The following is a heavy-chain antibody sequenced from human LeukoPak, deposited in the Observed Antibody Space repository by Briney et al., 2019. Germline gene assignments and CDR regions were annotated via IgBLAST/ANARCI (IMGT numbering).Heavy chain of an antibody. J-gene: IGHJ4*02. CDR1: GVSFSGYY. D-gene: IGHD1-26*01. CDR3: ARGNGFGLVDK. CDR2: INHRGST. V-gene: IGHV4-34*01. Sequence: SETLSLTCAVQGVSFSGYYWSWIRQPPGKGLEWIGEINHRGSTNYNPSLKRRVTISVDTSKNQFSLKLSSVTAADTAVYYCARGNGFGLVDKWGQGTLVTVSS.